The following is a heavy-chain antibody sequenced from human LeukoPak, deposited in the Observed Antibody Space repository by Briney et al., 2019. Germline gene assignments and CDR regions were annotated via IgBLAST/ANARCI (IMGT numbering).Heavy chain of an antibody. Sequence: SETLSLTCTVSGYSTSSGYYWGWIRQPPGKGLEWIGSIYYSGSTYYNPSLKSRVTISVDTSKNQFSLKLSSVTAADTAVYYCARGLQPTGTTGNWFDPWGQGTLVTVSS. CDR1: GYSTSSGYY. CDR3: ARGLQPTGTTGNWFDP. CDR2: IYYSGST. V-gene: IGHV4-38-2*02. D-gene: IGHD1-1*01. J-gene: IGHJ5*02.